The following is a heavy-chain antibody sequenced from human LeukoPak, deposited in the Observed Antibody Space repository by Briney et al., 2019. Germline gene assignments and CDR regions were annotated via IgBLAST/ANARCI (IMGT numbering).Heavy chain of an antibody. J-gene: IGHJ6*04. CDR3: ARDPPDMVMTGYRYYYYYGMDV. CDR1: GYTFTSYY. Sequence: ASVKVSCKASGYTFTSYYMHWVRQAPGQGLEWMGVINPSGGSTSYAQKFQGRVTMTRDTSTSTVYMELSSLRSEDTAVYYCARDPPDMVMTGYRYYYYYGMDVWGKGTTVTVSS. CDR2: INPSGGST. V-gene: IGHV1-46*01. D-gene: IGHD3-9*01.